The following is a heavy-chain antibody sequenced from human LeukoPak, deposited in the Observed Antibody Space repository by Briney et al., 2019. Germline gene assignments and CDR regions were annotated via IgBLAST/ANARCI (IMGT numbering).Heavy chain of an antibody. CDR2: IHASDSYV. CDR1: GYTFTNFY. CDR3: ARHKEGYCTGGDCYSDFYDYGLDV. V-gene: IGHV5-10-1*01. Sequence: GESLKISCKTSGYTFTNFYISWLRQMPGKGLEWMGRIHASDSYVNYGPSFQGHVTISSDTSITTAYLHWSNLKASDTAIYYCARHKEGYCTGGDCYSDFYDYGLDVWGQGTTVAVS. J-gene: IGHJ6*02. D-gene: IGHD2-15*01.